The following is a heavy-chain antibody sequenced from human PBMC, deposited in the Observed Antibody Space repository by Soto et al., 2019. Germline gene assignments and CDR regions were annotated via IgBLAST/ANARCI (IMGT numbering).Heavy chain of an antibody. V-gene: IGHV3-23*01. J-gene: IGHJ4*02. CDR2: ISGSGTTS. CDR1: GFTFSSYA. CDR3: AKISLDSSGYNSYFDY. D-gene: IGHD3-22*01. Sequence: GGSLRLSCAASGFTFSSYAMSWVRQAPGKGLGWVSAISGSGTTSYYADSVKGRFTISRDNSKNTLYLQMNSLRAEDTAVYYCAKISLDSSGYNSYFDYWGQGTLVTVS.